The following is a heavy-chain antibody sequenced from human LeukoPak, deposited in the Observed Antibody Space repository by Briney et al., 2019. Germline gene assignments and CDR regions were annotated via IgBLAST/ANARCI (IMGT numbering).Heavy chain of an antibody. D-gene: IGHD3-3*01. V-gene: IGHV4-39*07. CDR3: ATLYDFWSGYPVNWFDP. CDR2: INHSGST. J-gene: IGHJ5*02. CDR1: GDSISSSSYY. Sequence: SETLSLTCTVSGDSISSSSYYWSWIRQPPGKGLEWIGEINHSGSTNYNPSLKSRVTISVDTSKNQFSLKLSSVTAADTAVYYCATLYDFWSGYPVNWFDPWGQGTLVTVSS.